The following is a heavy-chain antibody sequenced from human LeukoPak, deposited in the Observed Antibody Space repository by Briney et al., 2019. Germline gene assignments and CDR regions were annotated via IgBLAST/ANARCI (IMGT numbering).Heavy chain of an antibody. Sequence: SETLSLTCAVSGYSISSGYYWGWIRQPPGNGLEWIGSIYHSGSTYYNPSLKSRVTISVDTSKNQFSLKLSSVTAADTAVYYCARIYDAFDIWGQGTMVTVSS. CDR1: GYSISSGYY. CDR3: ARIYDAFDI. J-gene: IGHJ3*02. D-gene: IGHD5-12*01. CDR2: IYHSGST. V-gene: IGHV4-38-2*01.